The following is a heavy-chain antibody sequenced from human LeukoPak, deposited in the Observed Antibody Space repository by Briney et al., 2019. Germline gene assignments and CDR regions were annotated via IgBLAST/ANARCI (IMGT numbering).Heavy chain of an antibody. CDR2: ISYDGSNK. V-gene: IGHV3-30*04. CDR3: ARDRMVRGVILHDY. Sequence: GGSPRLSCAASGFTFSSYAMHWVRQAPGKGLEWVAVISYDGSNKYYADSVKGRFTISRDNSKNTLYLQMNSLRAEDTAVYYCARDRMVRGVILHDYWGQGTLVTVSS. D-gene: IGHD3-10*01. J-gene: IGHJ4*02. CDR1: GFTFSSYA.